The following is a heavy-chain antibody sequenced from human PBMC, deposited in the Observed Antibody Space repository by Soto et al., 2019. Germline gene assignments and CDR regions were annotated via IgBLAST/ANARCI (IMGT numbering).Heavy chain of an antibody. CDR3: ARSVAVPGAHIDY. J-gene: IGHJ4*02. V-gene: IGHV4-59*01. Sequence: SETLSLTCSVSGGSISGSYWSWIRQSPGKGLEWLGYVYYTGSTNYSPSLRSRVSISVDTSKNEFSLRLSSVTAADTAVYFCARSVAVPGAHIDYWGQGTQVTGS. CDR2: VYYTGST. CDR1: GGSISGSY. D-gene: IGHD6-19*01.